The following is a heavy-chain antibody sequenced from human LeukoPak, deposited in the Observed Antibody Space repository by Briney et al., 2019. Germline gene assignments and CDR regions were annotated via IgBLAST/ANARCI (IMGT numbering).Heavy chain of an antibody. J-gene: IGHJ5*02. CDR3: ARGGGFDP. CDR1: GFTFSSYS. CDR2: ISSSSTTI. V-gene: IGHV3-48*01. Sequence: GGSLRLSCGASGFTFSSYSMNWVREAPGGGLEWVSFISSSSTTIYYADSVKGRFTISRDNAKNSLYLQMNSLRAEDTAVYYCARGGGFDPWGQGTLVTVSS.